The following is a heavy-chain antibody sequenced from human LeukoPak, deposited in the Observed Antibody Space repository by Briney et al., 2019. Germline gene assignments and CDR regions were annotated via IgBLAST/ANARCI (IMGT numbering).Heavy chain of an antibody. CDR2: FYPEDGDT. D-gene: IGHD3-10*01. V-gene: IGHV1-24*01. CDR3: ATAGYGSGSYYQRGIDY. Sequence: ASVTVSFMASVYTFIVYYMHWVRQAPGKGLDWMGGFYPEDGDTIYAQKFQGRVTMAEDKSTDTAYMELSSLRSEDTAVYYCATAGYGSGSYYQRGIDYWGQGTLVTVSS. CDR1: VYTFIVYY. J-gene: IGHJ4*02.